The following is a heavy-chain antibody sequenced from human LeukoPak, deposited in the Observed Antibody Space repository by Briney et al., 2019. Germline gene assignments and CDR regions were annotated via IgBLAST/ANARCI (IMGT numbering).Heavy chain of an antibody. J-gene: IGHJ5*02. CDR2: ISYSGST. V-gene: IGHV4-39*01. CDR1: GGSISSGGYY. CDR3: ARQYRSGWPWFDP. D-gene: IGHD6-19*01. Sequence: SETLSLTCTVSGGSISSGGYYWGWIRQPPGKGLEWIGSISYSGSTDYNPSLKSRVTIYVDTSKNQFSLKLTSVTAADGGVYYCARQYRSGWPWFDPWGQGTLVTVSS.